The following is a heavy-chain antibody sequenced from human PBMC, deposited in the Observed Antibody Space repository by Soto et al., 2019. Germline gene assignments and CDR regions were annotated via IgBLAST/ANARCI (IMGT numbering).Heavy chain of an antibody. V-gene: IGHV1-69*12. CDR2: IIPIFGTA. CDR1: GGTFSSYA. Sequence: QVQLVQSGAEVKKPGSSVKVSCKASGGTFSSYAISWVRQAPGQGLEWMGGIIPIFGTANYAQKFQGRVTITAGECTRTAYMELSSLRSEDTAVYYCPTSGRDGYNSFDYWGQGTLVTVSS. J-gene: IGHJ4*02. D-gene: IGHD5-12*01. CDR3: PTSGRDGYNSFDY.